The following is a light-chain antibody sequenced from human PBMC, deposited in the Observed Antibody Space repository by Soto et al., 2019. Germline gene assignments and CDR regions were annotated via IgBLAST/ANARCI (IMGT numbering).Light chain of an antibody. CDR3: QSYDSSLNRV. J-gene: IGLJ1*01. CDR1: SSNIGANYD. CDR2: GDN. V-gene: IGLV1-40*01. Sequence: QSVLSQPPSVSGAPGQRITISCTGSSSNIGANYDVHWYRQVPGTAPKLLMSGDNNRPSGVADRFSGSKSGTSASLAITRLQAEDEAAYYCQSYDSSLNRVFGTGTKLTVL.